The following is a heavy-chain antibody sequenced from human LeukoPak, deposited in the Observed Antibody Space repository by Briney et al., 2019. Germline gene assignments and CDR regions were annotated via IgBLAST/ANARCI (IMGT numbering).Heavy chain of an antibody. Sequence: PGGSLRLSCAASGFTVSSNYINWVRQAPGKGLEWVSVIYSGGSTYYADSVKGRFTISRDNSKNTLYLQMNSLRAEDAAVYYCARAAAGRANYYYYYYMDVWGKGTTVTISS. J-gene: IGHJ6*03. CDR2: IYSGGST. V-gene: IGHV3-66*01. D-gene: IGHD6-13*01. CDR1: GFTVSSNY. CDR3: ARAAAGRANYYYYYYMDV.